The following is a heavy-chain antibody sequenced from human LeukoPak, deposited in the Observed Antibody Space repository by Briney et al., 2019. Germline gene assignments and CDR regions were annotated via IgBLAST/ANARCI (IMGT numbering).Heavy chain of an antibody. CDR2: IYHSGST. V-gene: IGHV4-38-2*02. CDR1: GYSISSGYY. J-gene: IGHJ5*02. CDR3: ARDDESGSYGYNWFDP. D-gene: IGHD1-26*01. Sequence: SETLSLTCTVSGYSISSGYYWGWIRQPPGKGLEWIGSIYHSGSTYYNPSLKSRVTISVDTSKNQFSLKLSSVAAADTAVYYCARDDESGSYGYNWFDPWGQGTLVTVSS.